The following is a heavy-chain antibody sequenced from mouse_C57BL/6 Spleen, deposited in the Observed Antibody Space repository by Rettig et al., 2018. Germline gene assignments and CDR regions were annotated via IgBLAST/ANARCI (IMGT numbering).Heavy chain of an antibody. CDR3: TTLYYGYFDY. CDR2: T. Sequence: TEYAPKFQGKATMTADTSSNTAYLQLSSLTSEDTAVYYCTTLYYGYFDYWGQGTTLTVSS. V-gene: IGHV14-1*01. J-gene: IGHJ2*01. D-gene: IGHD1-1*01.